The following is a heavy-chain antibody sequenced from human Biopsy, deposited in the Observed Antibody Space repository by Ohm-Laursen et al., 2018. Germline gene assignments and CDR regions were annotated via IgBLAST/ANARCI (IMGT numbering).Heavy chain of an antibody. Sequence: GTLSLTCTVSGGSISGSSWSWIRQTPGKGLEWIGYISYSRDTNYTPSLKSRITISVDTTKNQFSQKLTSVTAADTAVYYCAKHGSGWTGDDAFHIWGQGTMVTVSS. CDR1: GGSISGSS. CDR2: ISYSRDT. CDR3: AKHGSGWTGDDAFHI. V-gene: IGHV4-59*08. J-gene: IGHJ3*02. D-gene: IGHD6-19*01.